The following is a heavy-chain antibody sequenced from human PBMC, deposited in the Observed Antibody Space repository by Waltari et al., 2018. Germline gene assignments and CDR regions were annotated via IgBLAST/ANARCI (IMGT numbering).Heavy chain of an antibody. V-gene: IGHV4-34*01. CDR3: ARGNHGSGSYYHPYYYYGMDV. CDR2: INHSGTT. Sequence: QVQLQQWGAGLLKPSETLSLTCAVYGGSFSGYYWSWIRQPPGKGLEWIGEINHSGTTNYNPPLKVRVTISVDTSKNQFPLKLSSVTAADTAVYYCARGNHGSGSYYHPYYYYGMDVWGQGTTVTVSS. CDR1: GGSFSGYY. D-gene: IGHD3-10*01. J-gene: IGHJ6*02.